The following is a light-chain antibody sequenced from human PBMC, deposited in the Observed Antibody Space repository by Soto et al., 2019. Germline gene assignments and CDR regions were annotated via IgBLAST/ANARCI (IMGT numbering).Light chain of an antibody. V-gene: IGKV3-15*01. J-gene: IGKJ2*01. Sequence: EIVMTQSPATLSVSPGEGATLSCRASQSVSSNLAWYQQKPGQAPRLLVYGAFIGATGIPARFSGSGSGTEFTLTISSLQSEDFAVYYCQQYNSWPYTFGQGTKLEIK. CDR2: GAF. CDR3: QQYNSWPYT. CDR1: QSVSSN.